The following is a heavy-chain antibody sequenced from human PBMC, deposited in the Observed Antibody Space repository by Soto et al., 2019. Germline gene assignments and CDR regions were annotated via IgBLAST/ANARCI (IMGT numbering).Heavy chain of an antibody. CDR2: ISAYNGNT. V-gene: IGHV1-18*01. Sequence: ASVKVSCKASGYTFTSYGISWVRQAPGQGLEWMGWISAYNGNTSYAQKLQGRVTMTTDTSTSTANMELRSLRSDDTAVYYCARDVDGATEGYWGQGTLVTVSS. D-gene: IGHD4-17*01. CDR3: ARDVDGATEGY. CDR1: GYTFTSYG. J-gene: IGHJ4*02.